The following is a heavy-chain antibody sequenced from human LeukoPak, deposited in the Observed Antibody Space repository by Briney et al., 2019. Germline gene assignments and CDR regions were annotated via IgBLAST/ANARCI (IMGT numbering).Heavy chain of an antibody. V-gene: IGHV4-59*08. CDR1: GGSISSYY. D-gene: IGHD2-2*01. Sequence: SETLSLTCTVSGGSISSYYWSWIRQPPGKGLEWIAYIYYSGSTNYNPSLKSRVTISVDTSKNQFSLKLSSVTAADTAVYYCARIVVVPAAMPLGMDVWGQGTTVTVSS. CDR3: ARIVVVPAAMPLGMDV. CDR2: IYYSGST. J-gene: IGHJ6*02.